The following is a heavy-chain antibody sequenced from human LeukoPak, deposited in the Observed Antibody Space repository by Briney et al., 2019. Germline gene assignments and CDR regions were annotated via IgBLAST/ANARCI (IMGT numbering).Heavy chain of an antibody. D-gene: IGHD7-27*01. CDR3: ARDFNWGFDY. Sequence: GGSLRLSCAVSGFTFSTYSMNWVRQAPGKGPEWVSYISSSGSTIYQADSVKGRFTISRGNAKNSLFLQMNSLSDEDTAVYYCARDFNWGFDYWGQGALVTVSS. CDR1: GFTFSTYS. CDR2: ISSSGSTI. V-gene: IGHV3-48*02. J-gene: IGHJ4*02.